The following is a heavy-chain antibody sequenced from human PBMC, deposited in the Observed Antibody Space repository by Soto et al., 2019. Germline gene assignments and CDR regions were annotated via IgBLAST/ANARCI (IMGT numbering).Heavy chain of an antibody. CDR3: AKSDYCSGGSCYRPHY. V-gene: IGHV3-23*01. CDR2: LSTSGGST. D-gene: IGHD2-15*01. J-gene: IGHJ4*02. Sequence: EVQLLESGGGLVQPGGSLSLSCAASGFTFSSYAMSWVRQAPGKGLEWVSALSTSGGSTYYADSVKGRFTLSRDNSKNTLYLQMNSLRAENTAVYYCAKSDYCSGGSCYRPHYWGQGTLETVSS. CDR1: GFTFSSYA.